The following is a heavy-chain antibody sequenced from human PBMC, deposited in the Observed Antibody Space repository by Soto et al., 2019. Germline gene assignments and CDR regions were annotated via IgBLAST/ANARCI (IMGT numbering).Heavy chain of an antibody. CDR1: GGSISSSSYY. V-gene: IGHV4-39*01. CDR2: IYYSGST. J-gene: IGHJ4*02. D-gene: IGHD5-12*01. Sequence: PSETLSLTCTVSGGSISSSSYYWGWIRQPPGKGLEWIGSIYYSGSTYYNPSLKSRVTISVDTSKNQFSLKLSSVTAADMAVYYCARHSGHIFFDYWGQGTLVTVSS. CDR3: ARHSGHIFFDY.